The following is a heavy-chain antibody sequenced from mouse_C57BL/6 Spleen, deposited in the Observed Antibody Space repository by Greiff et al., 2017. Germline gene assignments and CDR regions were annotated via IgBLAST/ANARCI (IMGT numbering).Heavy chain of an antibody. D-gene: IGHD1-1*01. CDR1: GFTFSSYA. J-gene: IGHJ1*03. CDR2: ISDGGSYT. CDR3: ARDYYGSSPFYWYFDV. Sequence: EVKLQESGGGLVKPGGSLKLSCAASGFTFSSYAMSWVRQTPEKRLEWVATISDGGSYTYYPDNVKGRFTISRDNAKNNLYLQMSHLKSEDTAMYYCARDYYGSSPFYWYFDVWGTGTTVTVSS. V-gene: IGHV5-4*01.